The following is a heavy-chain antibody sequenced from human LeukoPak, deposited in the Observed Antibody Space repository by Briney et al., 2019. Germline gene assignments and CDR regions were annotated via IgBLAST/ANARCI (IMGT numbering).Heavy chain of an antibody. D-gene: IGHD2-2*01. Sequence: PGGSLRLSCAASGFTFSSYAMHWVRQAPGKGLEWVAVISYDGSNKYYADSVKGRFTISRDNSKNTLYLQMNSLRAEDTAVYYCARDFAAAAHWGQGTLVTVSS. CDR3: ARDFAAAAH. CDR2: ISYDGSNK. V-gene: IGHV3-30-3*01. J-gene: IGHJ4*02. CDR1: GFTFSSYA.